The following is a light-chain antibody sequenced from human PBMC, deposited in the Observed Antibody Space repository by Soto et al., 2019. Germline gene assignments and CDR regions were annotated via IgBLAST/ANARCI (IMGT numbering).Light chain of an antibody. CDR3: QKYNSDPLT. Sequence: DIQMTQSPSSLSASVGDTVTITCRASQGIRNFLAWYQQKPGKVPKLLMYAASTLQSGVPPRFSGSGSGTDFSLTISSLQPEDVATYYCQKYNSDPLTFGGGTKV. CDR1: QGIRNF. J-gene: IGKJ4*01. CDR2: AAS. V-gene: IGKV1-27*01.